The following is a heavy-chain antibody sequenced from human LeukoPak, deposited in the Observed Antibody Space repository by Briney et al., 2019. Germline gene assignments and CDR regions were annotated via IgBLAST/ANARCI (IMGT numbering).Heavy chain of an antibody. Sequence: GESLKISCKGSGYSFTSYWIGWVRQMPGKGLEWMGIIYPGDSDTRYSPSFQGQVTISADKSISTAYPQWSSLKASDTAMYYCARNCSSTSCSQGDAFDIWGQGTMVTVSS. CDR2: IYPGDSDT. D-gene: IGHD2-2*01. CDR1: GYSFTSYW. CDR3: ARNCSSTSCSQGDAFDI. J-gene: IGHJ3*02. V-gene: IGHV5-51*01.